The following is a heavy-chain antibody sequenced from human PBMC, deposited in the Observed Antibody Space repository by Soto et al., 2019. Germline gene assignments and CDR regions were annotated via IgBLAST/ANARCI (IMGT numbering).Heavy chain of an antibody. CDR2: INHSGST. V-gene: IGHV4-34*01. D-gene: IGHD2-15*01. Sequence: SETLSLTCAVYGGSFSGYYWSWIRQPPGKGLERIGEINHSGSTNYNPSLKSRVTISVDTSKNQFSLKLSSVTAADTAVYYCARGSQDIVVVVAAVRWFDPWGQGTLVTVSS. CDR1: GGSFSGYY. J-gene: IGHJ5*02. CDR3: ARGSQDIVVVVAAVRWFDP.